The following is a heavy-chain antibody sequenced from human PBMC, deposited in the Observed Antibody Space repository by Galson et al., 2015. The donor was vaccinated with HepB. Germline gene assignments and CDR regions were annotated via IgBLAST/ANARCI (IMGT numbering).Heavy chain of an antibody. J-gene: IGHJ4*02. CDR1: GGTFSSYA. CDR2: IIPIFGTA. CDR3: ARSGYSYGSPPDY. V-gene: IGHV1-69*13. Sequence: SVKVSCKASGGTFSSYAISWVRQAPGQGLEWMGGIIPIFGTANYAQKFQGRVTITADESTSTAYMELSSLRSEDTAVYYCARSGYSYGSPPDYWGQGTLVTVSS. D-gene: IGHD5-18*01.